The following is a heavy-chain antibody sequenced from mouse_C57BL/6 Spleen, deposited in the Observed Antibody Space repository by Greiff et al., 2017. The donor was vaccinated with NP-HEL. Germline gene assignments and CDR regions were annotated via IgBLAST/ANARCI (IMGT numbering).Heavy chain of an antibody. D-gene: IGHD2-4*01. Sequence: LMESGPELVKPGASVKISCKASGYAFSSSWMNWVKQRPGKGLEWIGRIYPGDGDTNYNGKFKGKATLTADKSSSTAYMQLSSLTSEDSAVYFCAREDYGPWFAYWGQGTLVTVSA. CDR3: AREDYGPWFAY. CDR1: GYAFSSSW. CDR2: IYPGDGDT. V-gene: IGHV1-82*01. J-gene: IGHJ3*01.